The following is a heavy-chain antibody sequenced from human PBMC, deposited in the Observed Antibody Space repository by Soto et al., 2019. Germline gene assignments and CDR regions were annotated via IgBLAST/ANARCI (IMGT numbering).Heavy chain of an antibody. CDR2: IIPISETI. CDR3: ARALLSHSYDSGGYDSYFHAMDV. Sequence: ASVKVSCKASGGTFSSLDINWVRQAPGQGLEWMGGIIPISETINYAQIFQGRVSIVADISTSTAYMELSRLRSEDTAVYYCARALLSHSYDSGGYDSYFHAMDVWGQGTPVTVSS. J-gene: IGHJ6*02. V-gene: IGHV1-69*06. CDR1: GGTFSSLD. D-gene: IGHD3-22*01.